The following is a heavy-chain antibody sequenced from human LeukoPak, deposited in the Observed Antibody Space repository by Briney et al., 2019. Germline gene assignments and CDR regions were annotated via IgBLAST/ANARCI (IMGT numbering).Heavy chain of an antibody. CDR1: GFTFSSYG. Sequence: RSGGSLRLSCAASGFTFSSYGMHWVRQAPGKGLEWAAVISYDGSNKYYADSVKGRFTISRDNSKNTLYLQMNSLRAEDTAVYYCAKIQQQLASYYYYMDVWGKGTTVTVSS. V-gene: IGHV3-30*18. J-gene: IGHJ6*03. CDR2: ISYDGSNK. CDR3: AKIQQQLASYYYYMDV. D-gene: IGHD6-13*01.